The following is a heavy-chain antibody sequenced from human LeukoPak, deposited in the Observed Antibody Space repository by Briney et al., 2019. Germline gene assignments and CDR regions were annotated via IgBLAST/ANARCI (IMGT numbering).Heavy chain of an antibody. CDR3: ARDFSGYDYNFDY. J-gene: IGHJ4*02. Sequence: GSLRLSCAASGFTFSTYTMNWVSQAPGKGLEWVSFISSSSSYMYYAGSVKGGFTISRDNTKKSLYLQMNSLRAEDTAVYYCARDFSGYDYNFDYWGQGTLVTDSS. CDR1: GFTFSTYT. CDR2: ISSSSSYM. D-gene: IGHD5-12*01. V-gene: IGHV3-21*01.